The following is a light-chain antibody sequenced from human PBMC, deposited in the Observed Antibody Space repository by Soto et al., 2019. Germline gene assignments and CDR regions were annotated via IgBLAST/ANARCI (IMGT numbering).Light chain of an antibody. J-gene: IGKJ4*01. V-gene: IGKV2-30*01. CDR2: KVS. CDR1: QSLVYTDGHTY. CDR3: MQGTHWPLT. Sequence: DVVMTQSPLSLTVTLGQPASISCKSSQSLVYTDGHTYLNWFHQRPGQSPRRLIYKVSTRESGVPDRFSGGGSGTDFTLKIDRVEAEDVGVYYCMQGTHWPLTIGGGTTVEIK.